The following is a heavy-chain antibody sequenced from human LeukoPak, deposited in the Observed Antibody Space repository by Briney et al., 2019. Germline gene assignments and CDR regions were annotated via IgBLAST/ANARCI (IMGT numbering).Heavy chain of an antibody. D-gene: IGHD6-13*01. CDR1: GFTVSSNY. CDR2: IYSGGST. J-gene: IGHJ6*03. Sequence: GGSLRLSCAASGFTVSSNYMSWVRQAPGKGLEWVSVIYSGGSTYYADSVKGRFTISRDNSKNTLYLQMNSLRAEDTAVYYCAKAGYCSSWYDFYMDVWGKGTTVTVSS. V-gene: IGHV3-66*01. CDR3: AKAGYCSSWYDFYMDV.